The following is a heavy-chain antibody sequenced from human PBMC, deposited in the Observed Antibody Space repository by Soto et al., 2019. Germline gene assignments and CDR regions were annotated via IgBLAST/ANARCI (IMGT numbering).Heavy chain of an antibody. V-gene: IGHV3-23*01. CDR1: GFSFNTYA. D-gene: IGHD2-15*01. CDR2: VSASGGST. Sequence: EVQLLESGGGLVQPGGSLRLSCAASGFSFNTYAMSWVRQARGKGPEWVSTVSASGGSTYSADSVKGRFTISRDNSKNTGDLTMSSLRAEDTDVYYCAKAMGECSGGSCYGAYSMDVWGQGITVTVSS. CDR3: AKAMGECSGGSCYGAYSMDV. J-gene: IGHJ6*02.